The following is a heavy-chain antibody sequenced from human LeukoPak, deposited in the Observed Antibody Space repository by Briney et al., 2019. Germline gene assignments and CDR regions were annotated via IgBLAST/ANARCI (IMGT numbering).Heavy chain of an antibody. Sequence: ASVKVSCKTSGYSFSSYGFSWVRQAPGQGLEWMAWISARNGNRNFAQKFQDRVLFTTDTSTNTAYMELRSLKSDDTAVYYCARDGDGHNYGLIDFWGQGTLVSVSS. J-gene: IGHJ4*02. CDR3: ARDGDGHNYGLIDF. CDR1: GYSFSSYG. D-gene: IGHD5-24*01. V-gene: IGHV1-18*01. CDR2: ISARNGNR.